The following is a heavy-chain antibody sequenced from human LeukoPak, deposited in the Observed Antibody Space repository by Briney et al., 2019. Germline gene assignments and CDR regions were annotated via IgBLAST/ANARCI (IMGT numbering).Heavy chain of an antibody. V-gene: IGHV3-30*18. CDR1: RFTFITYV. Sequence: GGSLRLSCAASRFTFITYVMHWVRQVPGKGLEWVAVISFDGSNKFYADSVKGRCTISRDNSKKTLYLQMNRLRGEDTAVYYCAKAEAGIAAAGIDYWGQGTLVTVSS. J-gene: IGHJ4*02. CDR3: AKAEAGIAAAGIDY. D-gene: IGHD6-13*01. CDR2: ISFDGSNK.